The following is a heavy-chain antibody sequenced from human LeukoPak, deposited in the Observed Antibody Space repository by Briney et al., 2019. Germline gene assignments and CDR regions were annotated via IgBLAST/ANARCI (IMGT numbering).Heavy chain of an antibody. CDR2: ISSSSSTI. Sequence: GGSLRLSCAASGFTFSSYSMNWVRQAPGKGLEWVSYISSSSSTIYYADSVKGRFTISRDNAKNSLYLQMNSLRAEDTAVYYCTSGIAIGATPYNFDYWGQGTLVTVSS. V-gene: IGHV3-48*04. CDR1: GFTFSSYS. J-gene: IGHJ4*02. D-gene: IGHD2-15*01. CDR3: TSGIAIGATPYNFDY.